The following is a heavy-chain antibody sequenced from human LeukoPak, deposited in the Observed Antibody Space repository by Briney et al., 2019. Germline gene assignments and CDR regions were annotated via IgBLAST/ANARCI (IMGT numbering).Heavy chain of an antibody. J-gene: IGHJ6*02. CDR1: GYTFISYA. D-gene: IGHD5-18*01. CDR2: IIPIFGTA. V-gene: IGHV1-69*13. CDR3: ARTLVRKQLWTQGYYYYGMDV. Sequence: SVKVSCKASGYTFISYAISWVRQAPGQGLEWMGGIIPIFGTANYAQKFQGRVTITADESTSTAYMELSSLRSEDTAVYYCARTLVRKQLWTQGYYYYGMDVWGQGTTVTVSS.